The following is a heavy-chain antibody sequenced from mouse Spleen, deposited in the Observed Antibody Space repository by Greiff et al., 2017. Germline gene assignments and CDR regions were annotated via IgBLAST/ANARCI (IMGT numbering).Heavy chain of an antibody. J-gene: IGHJ1*01. CDR2: ISSGGSYT. CDR3: ARDWSSYGYFDV. CDR1: GFTFSSYA. Sequence: EVKLVESGGGLVKPGGSLKLSCAASGFTFSSYAMSWVRQTPEKRLEWVATISSGGSYTYYPDSVKGRFTISRDNAKNTLYLQMSSLRSEDTAMYYCARDWSSYGYFDVWGAGTTVTVSS. D-gene: IGHD1-1*01. V-gene: IGHV5-9-1*01.